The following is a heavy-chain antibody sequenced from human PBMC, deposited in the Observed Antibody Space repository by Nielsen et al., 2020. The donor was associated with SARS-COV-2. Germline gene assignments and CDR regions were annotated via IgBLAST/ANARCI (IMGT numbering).Heavy chain of an antibody. J-gene: IGHJ6*02. D-gene: IGHD3-3*01. CDR1: GYTFTGYY. CDR3: ARDVAIFGVAHRLFQIEYSYYGMDV. V-gene: IGHV1-46*01. Sequence: ASVKVSCKASGYTFTGYYMHWVRQAPGQGVEWMGIINPNGGSTSYAQKFQGRVTMTRDTSTSTVYMELSSLRSEATAVYYCARDVAIFGVAHRLFQIEYSYYGMDVWGQGTTVTVSS. CDR2: INPNGGST.